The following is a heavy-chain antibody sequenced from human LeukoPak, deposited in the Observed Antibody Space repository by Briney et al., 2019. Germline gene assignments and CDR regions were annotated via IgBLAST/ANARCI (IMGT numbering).Heavy chain of an antibody. CDR2: IKYDGGEN. J-gene: IGHJ4*02. Sequence: GGALRLSFAASGFTFSNYLRSWVRQAPGRGLEWVANIKYDGGENYYLDSVKGRFTISRDNAKNSLFLQMNSLRAEDTAIYYCARAAKTYDYWGQGTLVTVSS. CDR1: GFTFSNYL. V-gene: IGHV3-7*01. CDR3: ARAAKTYDY.